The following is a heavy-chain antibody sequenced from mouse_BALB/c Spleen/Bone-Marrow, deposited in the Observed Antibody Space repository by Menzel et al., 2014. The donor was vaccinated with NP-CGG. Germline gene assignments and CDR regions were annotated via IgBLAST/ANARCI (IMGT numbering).Heavy chain of an antibody. CDR2: INPDSSTI. V-gene: IGHV4-1*02. CDR1: GFDFSRYW. Sequence: DVKVEESGGGLVQPGGSLKLSCAASGFDFSRYWMSWVRQAPGKGLEWIGEINPDSSTINYTPSLKDKFIISRDNAKNTLYLQMSKVRSEDTALYYCSRLYYYGNFAYWGQGTLVTVSA. J-gene: IGHJ3*01. CDR3: SRLYYYGNFAY. D-gene: IGHD1-1*01.